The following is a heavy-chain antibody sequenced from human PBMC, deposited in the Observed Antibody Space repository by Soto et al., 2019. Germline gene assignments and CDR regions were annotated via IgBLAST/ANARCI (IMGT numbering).Heavy chain of an antibody. CDR1: GFTFGIYS. Sequence: EVQLVESGGGLVQRGGSLRLSCAASGFTFGIYSMNWVRQAPGKGLEWISYINGSSSTMYYADSVKGRFIISRDNADNSLYLQMNSLSNADTTVYDCARGDRFRCSGDRCFSDGLFLSWGQGTLVTVSS. V-gene: IGHV3-48*02. J-gene: IGHJ5*02. CDR2: INGSSSTM. CDR3: ARGDRFRCSGDRCFSDGLFLS. D-gene: IGHD2-15*01.